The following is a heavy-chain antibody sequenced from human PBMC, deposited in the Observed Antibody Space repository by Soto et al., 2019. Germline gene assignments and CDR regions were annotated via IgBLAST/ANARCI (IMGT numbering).Heavy chain of an antibody. J-gene: IGHJ4*02. V-gene: IGHV4-34*01. CDR3: ARGLGYCSGGSCYYFDY. D-gene: IGHD2-15*01. CDR2: INHSGST. Sequence: SETLSLTCAVYGGSFSGYYWSWIRQPPGKGLEWIGEINHSGSTNYNPSLKSRVTISVDTSKNQFSMKLSSATAADTAVYYCARGLGYCSGGSCYYFDYWGQGTLVTVSS. CDR1: GGSFSGYY.